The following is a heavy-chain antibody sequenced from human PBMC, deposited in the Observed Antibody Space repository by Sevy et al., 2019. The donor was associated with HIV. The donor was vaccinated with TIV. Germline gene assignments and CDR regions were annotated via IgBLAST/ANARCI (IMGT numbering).Heavy chain of an antibody. J-gene: IGHJ3*01. V-gene: IGHV3-20*04. Sequence: GGSLRLSCAASGFTFDDYGMSWVRQAPGKGLEWVSGINWNGGSTCYADSVKGRFTISRDNAKNSLYLQMNSLRAEDTALYYCARDGVSGSYPYVWGQGTMVTVSS. D-gene: IGHD1-26*01. CDR3: ARDGVSGSYPYV. CDR2: INWNGGST. CDR1: GFTFDDYG.